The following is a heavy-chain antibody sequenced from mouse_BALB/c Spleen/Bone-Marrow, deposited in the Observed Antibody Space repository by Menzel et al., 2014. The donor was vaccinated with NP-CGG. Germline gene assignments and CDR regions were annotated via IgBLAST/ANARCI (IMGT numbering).Heavy chain of an antibody. V-gene: IGHV5-17*02. CDR2: ISSDSSAV. CDR1: GFTFRSFG. J-gene: IGHJ2*01. Sequence: EVNVVDSGGGLVQPGGSRKLSCAASGFTFRSFGMHWVRQAPEKGLEWVAYISSDSSAVYYADTVKGRFTISRDNPKNTLFLQMTSLRSEDTAMYYCTRGGNWDDFDYWGQGTTLTVSS. D-gene: IGHD4-1*01. CDR3: TRGGNWDDFDY.